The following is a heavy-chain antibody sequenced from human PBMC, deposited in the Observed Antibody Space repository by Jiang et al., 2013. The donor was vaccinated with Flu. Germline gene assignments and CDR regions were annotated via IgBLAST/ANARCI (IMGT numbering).Heavy chain of an antibody. CDR1: GGSISSSSYY. CDR3: ARLSWDDSSGYYLGWFDY. V-gene: IGHV4-39*01. D-gene: IGHD3-22*01. J-gene: IGHJ5*01. Sequence: SGPGLVKPSETLSLTCTVSGGSISSSSYYWGWIRQPPGKGLEWIGSIYYSGSTYYNPSLKSRVTISVDTSKNQFSLKLSSVTAADTAVYYCARLSWDDSSGYYLGWFDYWGQGTLVTVSS. CDR2: IYYSGST.